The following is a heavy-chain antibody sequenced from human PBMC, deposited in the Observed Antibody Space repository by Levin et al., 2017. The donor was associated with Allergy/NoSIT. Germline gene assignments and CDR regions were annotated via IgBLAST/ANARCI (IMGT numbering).Heavy chain of an antibody. D-gene: IGHD1-26*01. V-gene: IGHV3-7*01. CDR1: GFTFSDYW. J-gene: IGHJ4*02. Sequence: GGSLRLSCAAFGFTFSDYWMSWVRQAPGKGLEWVANVKEDGSEKYYVDSVKGRFTISRDNTKSSLYLQMNSLRAEDTAVYYCARDTYSGRSRVWAGFDCWGQGTLVTVSS. CDR3: ARDTYSGRSRVWAGFDC. CDR2: VKEDGSEK.